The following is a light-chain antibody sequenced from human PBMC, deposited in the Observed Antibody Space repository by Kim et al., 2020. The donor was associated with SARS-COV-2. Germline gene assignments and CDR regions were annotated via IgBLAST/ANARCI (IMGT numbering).Light chain of an antibody. CDR1: PSVSGTY. CDR3: QQYDSSSRWT. V-gene: IGKV3-20*01. J-gene: IGKJ1*01. Sequence: PGERATLSCRASPSVSGTYLAWYQQKPGQAPRLLIYGASSRATGIPDRFSGSGSGTDFTLTINGLEPEDFAVYYGQQYDSSSRWTFGQGTKVDIK. CDR2: GAS.